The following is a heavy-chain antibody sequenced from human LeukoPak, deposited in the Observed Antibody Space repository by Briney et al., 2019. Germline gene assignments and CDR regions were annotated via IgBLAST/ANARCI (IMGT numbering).Heavy chain of an antibody. CDR3: ARGQHNYYYYYMDV. Sequence: SETLSLTCAVYGGSFSGYYWSWIRQPPGKGLEWIGEINHSGSTNYNPSLKSRVTISVDTSKNQFSLKLSSVTAADSAVYYCARGQHNYYYYYMDVWGKGTTVTVSS. V-gene: IGHV4-34*01. J-gene: IGHJ6*03. CDR2: INHSGST. CDR1: GGSFSGYY. D-gene: IGHD2-21*01.